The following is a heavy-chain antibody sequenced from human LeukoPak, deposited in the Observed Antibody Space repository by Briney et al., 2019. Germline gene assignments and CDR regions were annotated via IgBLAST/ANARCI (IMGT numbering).Heavy chain of an antibody. CDR2: IKQDGSEK. CDR1: GFTFSSYG. J-gene: IGHJ4*02. D-gene: IGHD4-17*01. Sequence: GRSLRLSCAASGFTFSSYGMHWVRQAPGKGLEWVANIKQDGSEKYYVDSVKGRFTISRDNAKNSLYLQMNSLRAEDTAVYYCARDVYGDSLFDYWGQGTLVTVSS. V-gene: IGHV3-7*01. CDR3: ARDVYGDSLFDY.